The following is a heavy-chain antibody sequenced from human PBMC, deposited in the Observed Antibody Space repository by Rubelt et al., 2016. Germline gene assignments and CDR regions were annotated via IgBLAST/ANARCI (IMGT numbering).Heavy chain of an antibody. CDR2: SSYSGST. Sequence: GGSISSYYWSWIRQPPGKGLEWIGYSSYSGSTNYNPSLKSRVTISVDTSKNQFSLRLSSLTAADTAVYYCAKHSGYNYIYVPMDVWGQGTTVIVSS. V-gene: IGHV4-59*08. J-gene: IGHJ6*02. CDR1: GGSISSYY. D-gene: IGHD1-1*01. CDR3: AKHSGYNYIYVPMDV.